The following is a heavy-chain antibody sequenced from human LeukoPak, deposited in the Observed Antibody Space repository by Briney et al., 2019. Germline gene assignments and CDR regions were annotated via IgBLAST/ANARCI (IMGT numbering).Heavy chain of an antibody. CDR2: IYYGGSA. V-gene: IGHV4-59*12. Sequence: SETLSLTCTASGGSISSYYWSWIRQPPGKGLEWIGYIYYGGSANYNPSLKSRVTISLDTSKNQFSLKLSSVTAADTAVYYCARRSYYYGSGGPPNWFDPWGQGTLVTVSS. CDR1: GGSISSYY. J-gene: IGHJ5*02. D-gene: IGHD3-10*01. CDR3: ARRSYYYGSGGPPNWFDP.